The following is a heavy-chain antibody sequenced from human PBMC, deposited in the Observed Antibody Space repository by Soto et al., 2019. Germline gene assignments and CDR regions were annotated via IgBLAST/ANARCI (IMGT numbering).Heavy chain of an antibody. J-gene: IGHJ5*02. Sequence: EASVKVSCKASGGTFSSYAISWVRQAPGQGLEWMGGIIPIFGTANYAQKFQGRVTITADESTSTAYMELSSLRSEDTAVYYCARDPGLAVAGYWFDPWGQGTLVTVSS. CDR2: IIPIFGTA. CDR1: GGTFSSYA. CDR3: ARDPGLAVAGYWFDP. D-gene: IGHD6-19*01. V-gene: IGHV1-69*13.